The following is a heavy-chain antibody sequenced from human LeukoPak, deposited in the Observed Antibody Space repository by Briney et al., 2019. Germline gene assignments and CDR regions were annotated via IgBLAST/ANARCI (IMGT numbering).Heavy chain of an antibody. CDR3: ARLYSGSIYFDY. D-gene: IGHD5-12*01. CDR1: GYTFTGYY. Sequence: ASVKVSCKASGYTFTGYYMHWVRQAPGQGLEWMGWINPNSGGTNYAQKFQGRVTMTRDTSISTAYMELSRLRSDDTAVYYCARLYSGSIYFDYWGQGTLVTVSS. CDR2: INPNSGGT. J-gene: IGHJ4*02. V-gene: IGHV1-2*02.